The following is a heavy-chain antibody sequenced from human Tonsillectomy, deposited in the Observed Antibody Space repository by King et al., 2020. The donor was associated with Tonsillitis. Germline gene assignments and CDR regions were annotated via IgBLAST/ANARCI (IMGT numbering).Heavy chain of an antibody. D-gene: IGHD3-10*01. Sequence: QLVQSGAEMKKPGATVKISCKVSGYTFTDYYIHWVHQAPGKGLEWMGLVDPEDGETIYAEKFQGRVTITADTSTDTAYMELSSLRSEDTAVYYCATLSMVRGVFTPDYWGQGTLVTVSS. J-gene: IGHJ4*02. V-gene: IGHV1-69-2*01. CDR1: GYTFTDYY. CDR3: ATLSMVRGVFTPDY. CDR2: VDPEDGET.